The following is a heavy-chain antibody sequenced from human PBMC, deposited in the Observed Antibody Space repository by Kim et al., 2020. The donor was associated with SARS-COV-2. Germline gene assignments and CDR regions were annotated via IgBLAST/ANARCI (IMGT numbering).Heavy chain of an antibody. V-gene: IGHV3-13*04. CDR2: IGTAGDT. CDR1: GFTFSSYD. Sequence: GGSLRLSCAASGFTFSSYDMHWVRQATGKGLEWVSAIGTAGDTYYPGSVKGRFTISRENAKNSLYLQMNSLRAGDTAVYYCARGGEQQLGLDYWGQGTLVTVSS. J-gene: IGHJ4*02. D-gene: IGHD6-13*01. CDR3: ARGGEQQLGLDY.